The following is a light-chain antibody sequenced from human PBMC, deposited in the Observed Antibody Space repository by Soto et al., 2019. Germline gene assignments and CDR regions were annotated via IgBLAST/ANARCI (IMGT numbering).Light chain of an antibody. CDR2: DAS. CDR1: RCINGW. Sequence: DIQMTQSPYTLSASVGDRVSITSRVARCINGWVAAYQQQAGKAPRLLIFDASSLMGGVTSRFSGSGYGTEFTLTINRLQHDDSATYYCQQYDSFSVWTFGQGTKVDIK. CDR3: QQYDSFSVWT. J-gene: IGKJ1*01. V-gene: IGKV1-5*01.